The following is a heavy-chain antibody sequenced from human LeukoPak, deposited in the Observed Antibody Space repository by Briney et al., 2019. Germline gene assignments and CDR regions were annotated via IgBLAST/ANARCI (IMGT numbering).Heavy chain of an antibody. CDR2: FDPEDGET. Sequence: ASVKVSCKVSGYTLTELSMHWERQAPGKGLEWMGGFDPEDGETIYAQKFQGRVTMTEDTSTDTAYMELSSLRSEDTAVYYCATETDTYYYGSGSYFFDYWGQGTLVTVSS. V-gene: IGHV1-24*01. J-gene: IGHJ4*02. CDR3: ATETDTYYYGSGSYFFDY. CDR1: GYTLTELS. D-gene: IGHD3-10*01.